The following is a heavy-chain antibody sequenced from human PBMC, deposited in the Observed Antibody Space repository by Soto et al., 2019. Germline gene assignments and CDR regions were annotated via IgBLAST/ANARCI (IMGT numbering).Heavy chain of an antibody. CDR1: GFTFSSYT. CDR2: ITISGGST. Sequence: EVQLLESGGGLVQPGGSLRLSCVASGFTFSSYTMSWVRQAPGEGLECVSAITISGGSTYYADSVKGRFTISRDNSKNTLYLQMNSLRAEDTAVYYCAKDDGVRGVMDAFDIWGQGTMVTVSS. J-gene: IGHJ3*02. V-gene: IGHV3-23*01. CDR3: AKDDGVRGVMDAFDI. D-gene: IGHD3-10*01.